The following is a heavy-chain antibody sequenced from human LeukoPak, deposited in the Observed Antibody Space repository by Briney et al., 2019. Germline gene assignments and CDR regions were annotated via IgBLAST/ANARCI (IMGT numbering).Heavy chain of an antibody. CDR3: ARSPVSSSQYYYYYYYMDV. D-gene: IGHD5/OR15-5a*01. V-gene: IGHV1-46*01. J-gene: IGHJ6*03. Sequence: ASVKVSCKASGYTFTSYYMHWVRQAPGQGLGWMGIINPSGGSTSYAQKFQGRVTMTRDMSTSTVYMELSSLRSEDTAVYYCARSPVSSSQYYYYYYYMDVWGKGTTVTVSS. CDR1: GYTFTSYY. CDR2: INPSGGST.